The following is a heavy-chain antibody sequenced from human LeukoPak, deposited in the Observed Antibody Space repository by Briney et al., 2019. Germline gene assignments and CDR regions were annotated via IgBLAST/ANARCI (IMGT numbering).Heavy chain of an antibody. Sequence: ASVKVSCKASGGTFSSYAISWVRQAPGQGLEWMGRIIPILGIANYAQKFQGRVTITADKSTSTAYMELSSLRSEDTAVYYCARAHCSSTSFYAGKRPAHLDYWGQGTLVTVSS. CDR3: ARAHCSSTSFYAGKRPAHLDY. CDR2: IIPILGIA. CDR1: GGTFSSYA. V-gene: IGHV1-69*04. J-gene: IGHJ4*02. D-gene: IGHD2-2*01.